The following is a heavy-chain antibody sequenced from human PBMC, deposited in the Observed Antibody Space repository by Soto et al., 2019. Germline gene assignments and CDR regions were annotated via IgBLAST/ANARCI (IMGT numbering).Heavy chain of an antibody. J-gene: IGHJ6*02. CDR2: IDPSDSYT. V-gene: IGHV5-10-1*01. CDR3: ARLGKAAAGTGYYYGMDV. D-gene: IGHD6-13*01. CDR1: GYSFTSYW. Sequence: GESLKISCKGSGYSFTSYWISWVRQMPGKGLEWMGRIDPSDSYTNYSPSFQGHVTNSADKSISTAYLQWSSLKASDTALYYCARLGKAAAGTGYYYGMDVWGQGTTVTVSS.